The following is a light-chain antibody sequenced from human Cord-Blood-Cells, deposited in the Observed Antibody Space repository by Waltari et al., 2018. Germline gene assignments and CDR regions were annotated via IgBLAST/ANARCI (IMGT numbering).Light chain of an antibody. CDR2: GKN. J-gene: IGLJ2*01. CDR1: SLRSYY. Sequence: SSELTQDPAVSVALGQTVRTTCQGDSLRSYYASWYQQKPGQAPVLVIYGKNNRPSGLPGRCSGSSSGNTASLTITGAQAEDEADYYCNSRDSSGNHVVFGGGTKLTVL. CDR3: NSRDSSGNHVV. V-gene: IGLV3-19*01.